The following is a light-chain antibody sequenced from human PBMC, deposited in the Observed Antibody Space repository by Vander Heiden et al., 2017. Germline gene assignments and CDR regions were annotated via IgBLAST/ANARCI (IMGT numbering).Light chain of an antibody. Sequence: EIVMTHSQATLSVSPGERATLSCRASQSVSSNLAWYQQKPGQAPRLLIYGASTRATGIPARFSGSGSGTEFTLTISSLQSEEFAVYYCQQYNNGPPLYTFGQGTKLEIK. V-gene: IGKV3-15*01. CDR1: QSVSSN. CDR3: QQYNNGPPLYT. J-gene: IGKJ2*01. CDR2: GAS.